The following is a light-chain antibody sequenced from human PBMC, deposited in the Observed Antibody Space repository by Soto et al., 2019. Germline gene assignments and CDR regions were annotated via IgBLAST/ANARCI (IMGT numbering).Light chain of an antibody. CDR3: CSYEGVDTDL. J-gene: IGLJ1*01. CDR2: DDA. CDR1: GNDVGAYNY. Sequence: SVLTQPRSVSGSTGHSVTISCTGIGNDVGAYNYVSWYQQHPGRPPKLMIYDDAMWPSGVRDRFSGSKSGNTASLTIFGXQAADEFDYFCCSYEGVDTDLFATGTTSPP. V-gene: IGLV2-11*01.